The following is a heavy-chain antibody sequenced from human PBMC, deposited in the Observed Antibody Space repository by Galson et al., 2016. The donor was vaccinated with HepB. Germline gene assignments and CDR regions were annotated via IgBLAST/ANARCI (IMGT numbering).Heavy chain of an antibody. D-gene: IGHD6-19*01. V-gene: IGHV5-51*01. Sequence: QSGAEVKKPGESLKISCRVPESSFSYYWVGWVRQMPGKGLEWMGIIFPPDSDTRYSPSFQGQVTFSVDTSSSTAYLEWSTLKASDSGIYYCASLDGGWALGGYWGQGTPVTVSS. CDR1: ESSFSYYW. CDR2: IFPPDSDT. CDR3: ASLDGGWALGGY. J-gene: IGHJ4*02.